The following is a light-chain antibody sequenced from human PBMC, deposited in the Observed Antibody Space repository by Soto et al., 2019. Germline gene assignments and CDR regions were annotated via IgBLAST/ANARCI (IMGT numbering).Light chain of an antibody. V-gene: IGKV3-11*01. CDR2: DAS. CDR1: QSVSAY. CDR3: QYRSNWSPGT. Sequence: ETVLTQSPSTLSLSPGERASLFCRASQSVSAYLVWNQQKPGQAPSRLIYDASNRATGIPARFSGRASGTDFTPTISSREPEDVAVYNCQYRSNWSPGTFGQGTRLEIK. J-gene: IGKJ5*01.